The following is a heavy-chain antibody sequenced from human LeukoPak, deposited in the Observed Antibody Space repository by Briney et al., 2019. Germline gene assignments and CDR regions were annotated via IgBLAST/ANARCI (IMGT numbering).Heavy chain of an antibody. Sequence: GGSLRLSCAASGFTFSSYGMHWVRQAPGKGLEWVAVISYDGSNKYYADSVKGRFTISRDNSKNTLYLQMNSLRAEDTAVYYCAKVGSTSYLYYYYNYGMDVWGQGTTVTVSS. D-gene: IGHD2-2*01. CDR1: GFTFSSYG. CDR3: AKVGSTSYLYYYYNYGMDV. J-gene: IGHJ6*02. V-gene: IGHV3-30*18. CDR2: ISYDGSNK.